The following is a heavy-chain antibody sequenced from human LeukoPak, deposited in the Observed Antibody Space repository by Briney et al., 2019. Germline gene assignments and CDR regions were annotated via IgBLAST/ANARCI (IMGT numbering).Heavy chain of an antibody. CDR3: AHTQTMVPFDY. CDR2: ISWDDDN. J-gene: IGHJ4*02. D-gene: IGHD3-10*01. Sequence: SGPTLVKPTQTLTLTCTFSGFSLRTSGVGVGWIRQPPGKALEWLALISWDDDNRYSPSLKSRLTFTKDTSKNQVVLTMTNMDPVDTATYYCAHTQTMVPFDYWGQGTLVTVSS. CDR1: GFSLRTSGVG. V-gene: IGHV2-5*02.